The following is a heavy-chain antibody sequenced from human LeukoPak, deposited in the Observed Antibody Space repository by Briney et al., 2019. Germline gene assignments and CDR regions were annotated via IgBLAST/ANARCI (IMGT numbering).Heavy chain of an antibody. Sequence: SETLSLTCTVSGGSISRYYWSWIRQPPGKGLEWIGYIYYSGSTNYNPSLKSRVTISVDTSKNQFSPKLSSVTAADTAVYYCVSSTSDLGYYFDYWGQGTLVTVSS. CDR3: VSSTSDLGYYFDY. CDR2: IYYSGST. V-gene: IGHV4-59*01. D-gene: IGHD2-2*01. CDR1: GGSISRYY. J-gene: IGHJ4*02.